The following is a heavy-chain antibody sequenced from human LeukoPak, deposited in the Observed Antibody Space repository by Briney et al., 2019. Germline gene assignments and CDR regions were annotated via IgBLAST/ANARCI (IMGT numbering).Heavy chain of an antibody. V-gene: IGHV3-23*01. CDR3: AKDPVVWGSYRYTPFDY. Sequence: PGGSLRLSCAASGFTLSSYAMSWVSQAPGKGLEWDSAISGSGDSSYYADSVKGRFTLSRDNSKNTLYLQMNSLRAEDTAVYYCAKDPVVWGSYRYTPFDYWGQGTLVTVSS. D-gene: IGHD3-16*02. J-gene: IGHJ4*02. CDR2: ISGSGDSS. CDR1: GFTLSSYA.